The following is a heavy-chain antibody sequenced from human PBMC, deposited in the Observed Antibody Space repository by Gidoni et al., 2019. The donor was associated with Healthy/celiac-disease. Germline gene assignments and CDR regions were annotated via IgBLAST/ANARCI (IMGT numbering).Heavy chain of an antibody. CDR3: AREWGSQWPFDY. CDR2: ISSSSSTI. CDR1: GFPFSSYS. Sequence: EVQLVESGGGLVQPGGSLRLSCAATGFPFSSYSMNWVRQAPGEGLEWVSYISSSSSTIYYADSVKGRFTISRDNAKNSLYLQMNSLIDEDTAVYYCAREWGSQWPFDYWGQGTLVTVSS. D-gene: IGHD6-19*01. J-gene: IGHJ4*02. V-gene: IGHV3-48*02.